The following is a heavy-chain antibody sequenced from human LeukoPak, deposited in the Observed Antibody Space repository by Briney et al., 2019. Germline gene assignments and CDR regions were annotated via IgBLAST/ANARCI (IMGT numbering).Heavy chain of an antibody. Sequence: GRSLRLSCAASGFIFSNYGIHWVRQAPGKGPEWVAVIWYDGSNKYYAESVKGRFTISRDNSKNTLYLQMNSLRAEDTAVYYCARRSGWYFDYWGQGTLVTVSS. CDR2: IWYDGSNK. CDR3: ARRSGWYFDY. V-gene: IGHV3-33*01. D-gene: IGHD6-19*01. CDR1: GFIFSNYG. J-gene: IGHJ4*02.